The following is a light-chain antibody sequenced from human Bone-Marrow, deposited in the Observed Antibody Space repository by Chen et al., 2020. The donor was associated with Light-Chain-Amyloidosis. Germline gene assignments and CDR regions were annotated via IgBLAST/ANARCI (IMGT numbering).Light chain of an antibody. V-gene: IGLV2-23*02. Sequence: QSALTQPASVSGSPGQSITISCTGTSSDVGSYNLVSWYQQHPGKAPKLMIYEVSKRPSGVSNRFAASKSVNTASLTISGLQAEDEADYYCCSYAGSWVFGGGTKLTVL. J-gene: IGLJ3*02. CDR3: CSYAGSWV. CDR2: EVS. CDR1: SSDVGSYNL.